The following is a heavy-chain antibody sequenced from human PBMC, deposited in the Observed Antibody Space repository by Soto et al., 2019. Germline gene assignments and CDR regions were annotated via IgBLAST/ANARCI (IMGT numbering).Heavy chain of an antibody. J-gene: IGHJ4*02. D-gene: IGHD6-19*01. CDR1: GDSVSSNSAA. CDR2: AYYMSKWYN. CDR3: ARDQQWLVLGYFDY. V-gene: IGHV6-1*01. Sequence: SQTLSLTCAISGDSVSSNSAAWNWIRQYPSRGLEWLGRAYYMSKWYNDYAVSVKSRITINTDTSKNQFSLQLNYLTPEETAVYYCARDQQWLVLGYFDYWGQGTMVTVSS.